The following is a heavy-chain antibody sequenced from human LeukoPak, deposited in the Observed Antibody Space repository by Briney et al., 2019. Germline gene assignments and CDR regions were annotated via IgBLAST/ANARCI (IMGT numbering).Heavy chain of an antibody. CDR1: GFTFSSYG. CDR2: ISYDGSNK. D-gene: IGHD2-15*01. V-gene: IGHV3-30*18. Sequence: GGSLRLSCAASGFTFSSYGMHWVRQAPGKGLEWVAVISYDGSNKYYADSVKGRFTISRDNSKNTLYLQMNSLRAEDTAVYYCAKEGRYCSGGSCYSGYHFDYWAREPWSPSPQ. CDR3: AKEGRYCSGGSCYSGYHFDY. J-gene: IGHJ4*02.